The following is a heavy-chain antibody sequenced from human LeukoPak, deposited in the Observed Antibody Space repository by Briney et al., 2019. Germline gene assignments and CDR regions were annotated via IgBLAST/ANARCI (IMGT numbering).Heavy chain of an antibody. V-gene: IGHV3-33*01. CDR1: GFTFSSYG. D-gene: IGHD6-6*01. J-gene: IGHJ4*02. CDR3: ARKESSIAAQGDY. CDR2: IWYDGSNK. Sequence: PGGSLRLSCAASGFTFSSYGMHWVRQAPGKGLEWVAVIWYDGSNKYHADSVKGRFTISRANSKNTLYLQMNSLRAKDTAVYYCARKESSIAAQGDYWGQGTLVTVSS.